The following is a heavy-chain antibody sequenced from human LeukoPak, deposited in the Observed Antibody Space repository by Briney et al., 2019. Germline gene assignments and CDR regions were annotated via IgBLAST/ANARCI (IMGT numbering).Heavy chain of an antibody. Sequence: GGSLRLSCAASGFTFSSYLMHWVRQVPGKGLVWVSRIKSDGSSTSYADSVKGRFTISRDNAKNTLYLQMNSLRAEDTAVYYCARGGVPAGFEIWGQGTLVTVSS. D-gene: IGHD2-21*02. CDR2: IKSDGSST. CDR1: GFTFSSYL. J-gene: IGHJ3*02. CDR3: ARGGVPAGFEI. V-gene: IGHV3-74*01.